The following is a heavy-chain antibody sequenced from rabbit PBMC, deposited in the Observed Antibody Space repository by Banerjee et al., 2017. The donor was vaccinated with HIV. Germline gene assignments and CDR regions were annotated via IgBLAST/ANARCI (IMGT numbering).Heavy chain of an antibody. CDR2: INTGSGAT. V-gene: IGHV1S45*01. CDR3: ARDLAGAIGWNFNL. Sequence: QEQLEESGGDLVKPEGSLTLTCTASGFSFSNKYVMCWVRQAPGKGLEWIACINTGSGATYYASWAKGRFTISKTPSTTVTLQMTSLTAADTATYFCARDLAGAIGWNFNLWGPGTLVTVS. D-gene: IGHD4-1*01. CDR1: GFSFSNKYV. J-gene: IGHJ4*01.